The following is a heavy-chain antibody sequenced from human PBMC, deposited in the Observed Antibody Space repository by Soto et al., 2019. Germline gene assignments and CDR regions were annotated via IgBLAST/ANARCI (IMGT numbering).Heavy chain of an antibody. CDR2: ISGSCGST. D-gene: IGHD3-3*01. CDR3: SKDPDYDFWSGEFDY. J-gene: IGHJ4*02. V-gene: IGHV3-23*01. CDR1: GFTFSSYS. Sequence: GVSLGLSFAASGFTFSSYSMSWVRQAPGKGLEWVSAISGSCGSTYYADSVKGRFTISRDNSKNTLYLQMNSLRAEDTAVYYCSKDPDYDFWSGEFDYWGQGTLVTVSS.